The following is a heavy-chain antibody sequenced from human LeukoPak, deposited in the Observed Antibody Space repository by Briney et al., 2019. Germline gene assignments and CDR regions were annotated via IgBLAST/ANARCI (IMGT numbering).Heavy chain of an antibody. CDR3: AREQSGTRGWYAVDY. D-gene: IGHD6-19*01. V-gene: IGHV3-23*01. J-gene: IGHJ4*02. Sequence: PGGSLRLSCAASGFTFITYAITWVRQGPGKGLEWVSAIRPDGDRTYYANSVRGRFTISIDNSKDTVYLQINVLRVEDTAVYYCAREQSGTRGWYAVDYWGQGTLVTVSS. CDR2: IRPDGDRT. CDR1: GFTFITYA.